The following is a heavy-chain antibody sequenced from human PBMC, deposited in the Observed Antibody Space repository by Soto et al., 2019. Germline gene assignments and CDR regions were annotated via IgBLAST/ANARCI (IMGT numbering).Heavy chain of an antibody. Sequence: ASVKVSCKASGYTFTSYAMHWVRQAPGQRLEWMGWINAGIGNTKYSQKFQGRVTITRDTSASTAYMELSSLRSEDTAVYYCARVAAARPVTNYGMDVWGQGTTVTVSS. CDR2: INAGIGNT. CDR1: GYTFTSYA. V-gene: IGHV1-3*01. D-gene: IGHD6-6*01. J-gene: IGHJ6*02. CDR3: ARVAAARPVTNYGMDV.